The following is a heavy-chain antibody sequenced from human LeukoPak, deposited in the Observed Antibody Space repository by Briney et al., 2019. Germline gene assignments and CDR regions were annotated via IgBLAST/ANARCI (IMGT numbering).Heavy chain of an antibody. CDR3: ARGHVRYSSGWSVDY. CDR2: INPSGGST. D-gene: IGHD6-19*01. CDR1: GYTLARYY. V-gene: IGHV1-46*01. J-gene: IGHJ4*02. Sequence: ASVKVSCKASGYTLARYYMHWVRQAPGQGLEWMGLINPSGGSTDYAQKFQGRVTMTRDTSTSTVYMELSSLRSEDTAVYYCARGHVRYSSGWSVDYWGQGTLVTVSS.